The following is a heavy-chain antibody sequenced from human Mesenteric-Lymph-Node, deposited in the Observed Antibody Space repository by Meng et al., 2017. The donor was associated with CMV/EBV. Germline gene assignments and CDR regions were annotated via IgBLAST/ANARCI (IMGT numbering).Heavy chain of an antibody. D-gene: IGHD2-21*01. Sequence: GGSLRLSCAVSGISVGSNYMTWIRQAPERGLEWVSVIYVDGNTQYAESVKGRFIISRDNAKNTLYLQINSLRVDDMAMYYGVRGGDAWDRDYWFDPWGQGTLVTVSS. V-gene: IGHV3-53*01. CDR3: VRGGDAWDRDYWFDP. CDR2: IYVDGNT. J-gene: IGHJ5*02. CDR1: GISVGSNY.